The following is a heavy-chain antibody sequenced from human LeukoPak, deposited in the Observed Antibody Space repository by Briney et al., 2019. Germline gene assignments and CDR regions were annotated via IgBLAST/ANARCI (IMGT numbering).Heavy chain of an antibody. CDR1: GYTLTELS. J-gene: IGHJ6*03. CDR3: ATFGRLSSSRVYYYYYYMDV. D-gene: IGHD6-13*01. CDR2: FYPEDGET. Sequence: ASVTVSCKVSGYTLTELSMHWVRQAPGKGLEWMGGFYPEDGETIYAQKFQGRVTMTEDTSTDTAYMELSSLRSEDTAVYYCATFGRLSSSRVYYYYYYMDVWGKGTTVTVSS. V-gene: IGHV1-24*01.